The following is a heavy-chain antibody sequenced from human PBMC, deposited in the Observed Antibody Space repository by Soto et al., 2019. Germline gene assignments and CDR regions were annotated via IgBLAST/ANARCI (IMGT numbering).Heavy chain of an antibody. V-gene: IGHV4-59*01. CDR2: IYYSGST. Sequence: PSETLSLTCTVSGGSISSYYWSWIRQPPGKGLEWIGYIYYSGSTNYNPSLKSRVTISVDTSKNQFSLKLSSVTAADTAVYYCARDRGLRSGWYDYWGQGTLVTVSS. D-gene: IGHD6-19*01. J-gene: IGHJ4*02. CDR3: ARDRGLRSGWYDY. CDR1: GGSISSYY.